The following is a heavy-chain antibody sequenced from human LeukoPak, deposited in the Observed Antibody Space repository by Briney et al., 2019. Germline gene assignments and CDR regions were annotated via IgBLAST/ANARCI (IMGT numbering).Heavy chain of an antibody. J-gene: IGHJ4*02. V-gene: IGHV1-2*02. Sequence: ASVKVSCKASAYTFINSYIQGVRQAPGQGLEGMGGMNPNSGATSYAREFQDRVTMTRDTSLSTAYMELSRLRSDDTATYFCATRPINCVITDCYVDNWGQGTLVTVSS. CDR3: ATRPINCVITDCYVDN. D-gene: IGHD2-21*01. CDR1: AYTFINSY. CDR2: MNPNSGAT.